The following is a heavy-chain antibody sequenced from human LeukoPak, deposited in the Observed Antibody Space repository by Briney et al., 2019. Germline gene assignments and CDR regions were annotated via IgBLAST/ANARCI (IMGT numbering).Heavy chain of an antibody. Sequence: SETLSLTCTVSGGSISSYYWSWIRQPPGKGLEWIGYIYYSGSTNYNPSLKSRATISLDTSKNQFSLKLSSVSAADTAVYYCARDEGNLYSTNYAFNIWGQGTSATVSS. CDR2: IYYSGST. CDR1: GGSISSYY. J-gene: IGHJ3*02. D-gene: IGHD6-13*01. CDR3: ARDEGNLYSTNYAFNI. V-gene: IGHV4-59*01.